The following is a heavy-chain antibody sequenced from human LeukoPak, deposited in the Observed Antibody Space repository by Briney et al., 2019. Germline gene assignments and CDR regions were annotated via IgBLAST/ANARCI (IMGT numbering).Heavy chain of an antibody. CDR1: GYTFTSYG. Sequence: ASVKVSCKASGYTFTSYGISWVRQAPGQGLEWMGWISAYNGNTNYAQKPQGRVTMTTDTSTSTAYMELRSLRSDDTAVYYCARDGGPASYYGMDVWGKGTTVTVSS. CDR3: ARDGGPASYYGMDV. CDR2: ISAYNGNT. J-gene: IGHJ6*04. D-gene: IGHD3-16*01. V-gene: IGHV1-18*04.